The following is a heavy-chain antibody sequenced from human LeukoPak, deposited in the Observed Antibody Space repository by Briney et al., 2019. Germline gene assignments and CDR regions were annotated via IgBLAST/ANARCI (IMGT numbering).Heavy chain of an antibody. D-gene: IGHD6-13*01. J-gene: IGHJ4*02. CDR3: ARDREAAAAYIDY. CDR1: GGSISSGDYY. Sequence: SQTLCLTCTVSGGSISSGDYYWSWIRQPPGQDLEWVGYIYYSGSTYYNPSLKSRVTISVDTSKNRFSLKLSSVTAADTAVYYRARDREAAAAYIDYCGQGTLVTVSS. CDR2: IYYSGST. V-gene: IGHV4-30-4*08.